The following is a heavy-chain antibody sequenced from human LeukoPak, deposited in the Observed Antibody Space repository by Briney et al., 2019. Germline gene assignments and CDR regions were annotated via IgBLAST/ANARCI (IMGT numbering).Heavy chain of an antibody. CDR1: GYTFTSYG. D-gene: IGHD1-26*01. CDR2: ISACNGNT. V-gene: IGHV1-18*01. J-gene: IGHJ6*03. Sequence: ASVKVSCKASGYTFTSYGISWVRQAPGQGLEWMGWISACNGNTNYAQKLQGRVTMTTDTSTSTAYMEPRSLRSDDTAVYYCVRDSTWAMDVWGKGTTVTVSS. CDR3: VRDSTWAMDV.